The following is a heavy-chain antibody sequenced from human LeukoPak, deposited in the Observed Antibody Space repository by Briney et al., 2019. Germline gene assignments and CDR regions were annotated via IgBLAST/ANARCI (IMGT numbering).Heavy chain of an antibody. V-gene: IGHV4-59*01. CDR3: ARVISGDWRHAY. J-gene: IGHJ4*02. D-gene: IGHD7-27*01. CDR2: IYYIGST. Sequence: PSETLSLTCTVSGASISSYYWSWIRQPPGKGLDWIGYIYYIGSTNYNPSLKSRVTISVDTSKNQFSLKLSSVTAADTAVYYCARVISGDWRHAYWGQGTLVPVSS. CDR1: GASISSYY.